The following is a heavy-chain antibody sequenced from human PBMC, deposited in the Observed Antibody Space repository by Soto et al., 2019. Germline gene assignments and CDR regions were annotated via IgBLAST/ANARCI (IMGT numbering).Heavy chain of an antibody. D-gene: IGHD3-3*01. V-gene: IGHV3-64*01. CDR1: GFTFSSYA. CDR2: ISSNGGST. J-gene: IGHJ6*03. Sequence: PGGSLRLSCAASGFTFSSYAMHWVRQAPGKGLEYVSAISSNGGSTYYANSVKGRLTISRDNSKNTLYLQMGSLRAEDMAVYYCARAFGASYYDFWSGYYNYYYYYMDVWGKGTTVTVSS. CDR3: ARAFGASYYDFWSGYYNYYYYYMDV.